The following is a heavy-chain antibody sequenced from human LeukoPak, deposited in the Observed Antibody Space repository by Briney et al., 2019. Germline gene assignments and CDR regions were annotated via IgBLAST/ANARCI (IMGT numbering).Heavy chain of an antibody. CDR3: ARDEGYGGNSDY. CDR1: GGTFSSSA. V-gene: IGHV1-69*04. CDR2: IIPILGIA. Sequence: SVKVSCKASGGTFSSSAISWVRQAPGQGLEWMGRIIPILGIANYAQKFQGRVTITADKSTSTAYMELSSLRSEDTAVYYCARDEGYGGNSDYWGQGTLVTVSS. J-gene: IGHJ4*02. D-gene: IGHD4-23*01.